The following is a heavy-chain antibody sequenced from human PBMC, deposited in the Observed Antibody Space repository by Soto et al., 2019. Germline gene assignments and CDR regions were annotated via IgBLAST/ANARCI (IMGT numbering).Heavy chain of an antibody. V-gene: IGHV4-39*01. CDR3: ASARYFGVDV. CDR1: GGSMNDVTHY. D-gene: IGHD5-18*01. Sequence: SETLSFTCSVSGGSMNDVTHYWAWIRQPPGKGLEWIATTYYTGSTHYNSSLKSRTTISVDTSQNQFSLELTSVTAADAAVYHCASARYFGVDVWGHGTTVTVSS. CDR2: TYYTGST. J-gene: IGHJ6*02.